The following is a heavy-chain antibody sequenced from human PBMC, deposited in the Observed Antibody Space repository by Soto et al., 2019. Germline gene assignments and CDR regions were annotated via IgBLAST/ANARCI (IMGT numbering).Heavy chain of an antibody. D-gene: IGHD6-6*01. CDR3: ARVYSSSSDYYYGMDV. J-gene: IGHJ6*02. CDR2: INASGST. V-gene: IGHV4-34*01. Sequence: SETLSLTCAVFGGSLSGYYWSWIRQPPGKGLEWIGEINASGSTNYNPSLKSRVTISVDTSKNQFSLKLSSVTAADTAVYYCARVYSSSSDYYYGMDVWGQGTTVTVSS. CDR1: GGSLSGYY.